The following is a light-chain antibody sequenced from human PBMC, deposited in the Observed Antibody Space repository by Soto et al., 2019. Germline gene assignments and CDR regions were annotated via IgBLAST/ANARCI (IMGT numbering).Light chain of an antibody. CDR3: QQLNSYPLT. V-gene: IGKV1-9*01. CDR2: AAS. Sequence: EIQMTQSPSSLSASVGDRVTITCRASQSIGTYLHWYQQKAGKAPKLLIYAASTLQSGVPSRFSGSGSGTDFTLTISSLQPEDFATYYCQQLNSYPLTFGGGTKVDI. CDR1: QSIGTY. J-gene: IGKJ4*01.